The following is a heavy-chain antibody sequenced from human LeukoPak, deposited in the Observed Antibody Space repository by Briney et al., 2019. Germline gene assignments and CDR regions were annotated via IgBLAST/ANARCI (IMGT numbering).Heavy chain of an antibody. CDR1: GCLFTSYW. D-gene: IGHD5-24*01. CDR2: IYPGDSDT. CDR3: ARHPMATDAFDI. V-gene: IGHV5-51*01. J-gene: IGHJ3*02. Sequence: GGSLEISCKGSGCLFTSYWIGWVRQLPGKGLEWMGIIYPGDSDTRYSPSFQGQVTISADKSISTAYLQWSSLKASDTAMYYCARHPMATDAFDIWGQGTMGTVSS.